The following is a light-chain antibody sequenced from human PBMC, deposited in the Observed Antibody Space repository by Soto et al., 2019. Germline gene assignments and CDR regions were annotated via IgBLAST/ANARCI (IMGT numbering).Light chain of an antibody. CDR1: SSDVGGYNF. J-gene: IGLJ1*01. CDR2: DVS. Sequence: QSALTQPASVSGSPGQSITISCTGTSSDVGGYNFVSWYQQHPGKAPKLMIYDVSNRPSGVSTPFSGSKSGNTASLTISGLQAEDEADYYCSSYTSSSTLVFGTGTKLTVL. CDR3: SSYTSSSTLV. V-gene: IGLV2-14*01.